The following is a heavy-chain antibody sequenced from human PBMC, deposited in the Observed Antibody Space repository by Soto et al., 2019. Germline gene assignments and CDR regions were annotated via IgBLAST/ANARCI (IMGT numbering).Heavy chain of an antibody. J-gene: IGHJ2*01. D-gene: IGHD6-13*01. CDR1: GDYISSHY. Sequence: QVQLQESGPGLVKPSETLSLTCTVSGDYISSHYWSWIRRPPGKGLEWIGYVYHSGKTGSKPSLKSRVTISMDTSKNQISLSLTSVTAADTAMYYCARPKGIAPAVWYFDLWGRGTLVTVSS. V-gene: IGHV4-59*08. CDR2: VYHSGKT. CDR3: ARPKGIAPAVWYFDL.